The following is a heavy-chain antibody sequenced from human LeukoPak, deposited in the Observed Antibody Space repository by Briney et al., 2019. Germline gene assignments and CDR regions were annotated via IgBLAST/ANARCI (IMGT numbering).Heavy chain of an antibody. D-gene: IGHD3-22*01. CDR2: IYYSGST. V-gene: IGHV4-59*01. Sequence: KSSETLSLTCTVSGGSISSYYWSWIRQPPGKGLEWIGYIYYSGSTNYNPSLKSRVTISVDTSKNQFSLKLSSVTAADTAVYYCARSYYYDSSGYYHYYYYGMDVWGQGTTVTVSS. CDR3: ARSYYYDSSGYYHYYYYGMDV. J-gene: IGHJ6*02. CDR1: GGSISSYY.